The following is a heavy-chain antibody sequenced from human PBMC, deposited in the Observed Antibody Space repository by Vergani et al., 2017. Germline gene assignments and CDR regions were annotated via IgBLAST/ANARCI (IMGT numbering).Heavy chain of an antibody. D-gene: IGHD2-2*01. CDR1: GGTFSSYA. J-gene: IGHJ5*02. CDR3: ARPGYRYCSSTSLLQYIWFDP. V-gene: IGHV1-69*01. CDR2: IIPIFGTA. Sequence: QVQLVQSGAEVKKPGSSVKVSCKASGGTFSSYAISWVRQAPGQGLEWMGGIIPIFGTANYAQKFQGRVTITADESTSTAYMELSSLRSEDTAVYYCARPGYRYCSSTSLLQYIWFDPWGQGTLVTVSS.